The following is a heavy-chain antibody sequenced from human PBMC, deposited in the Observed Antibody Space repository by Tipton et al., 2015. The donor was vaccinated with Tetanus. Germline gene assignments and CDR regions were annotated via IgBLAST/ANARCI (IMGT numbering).Heavy chain of an antibody. D-gene: IGHD3-10*01. Sequence: TLSLTCTVSGGSISGYYWSWIRQPPGKGLEWIGYIYYSGSTNYNPSLKSRVTMSLDTSKNQFSLTLRSVTAADTAVYYCARSVAPWTLTSVRAVRGVSSGYEFWGQGTLVTVSS. CDR1: GGSISGYY. J-gene: IGHJ4*02. CDR2: IYYSGST. V-gene: IGHV4-59*12. CDR3: ARSVAPWTLTSVRAVRGVSSGYEF.